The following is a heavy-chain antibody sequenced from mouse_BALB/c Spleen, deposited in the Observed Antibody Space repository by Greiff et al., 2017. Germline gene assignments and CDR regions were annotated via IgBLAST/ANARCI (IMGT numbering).Heavy chain of an antibody. CDR2: ISTYYGDA. J-gene: IGHJ4*01. V-gene: IGHV1S137*01. D-gene: IGHD2-1*01. CDR1: GYTFTDYA. CDR3: ARGNNFNYHYAMDY. Sequence: VQLQQSGAELVRPGVSVKISCKGSGYTFTDYAMHWVKQSHAKSLEWIGVISTYYGDASYNQKFKGKATMTVDKSSSTAYMELARLTSEDSAIYYCARGNNFNYHYAMDYWGQGTSVTVSS.